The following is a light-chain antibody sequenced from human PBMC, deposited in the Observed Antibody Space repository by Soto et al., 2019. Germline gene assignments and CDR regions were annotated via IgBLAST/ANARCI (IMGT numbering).Light chain of an antibody. CDR1: QGISSR. J-gene: IGKJ1*01. Sequence: DIQMTQSPSSVSASVGDRVTITCRASQGISSRLSWYQQKPGTGPKLLVYAASTLHSGVPSRFSGSGSGTDFTLTILSLQPEDFATYSCQQANSFPWTFRRGTKVGIK. V-gene: IGKV1-12*01. CDR2: AAS. CDR3: QQANSFPWT.